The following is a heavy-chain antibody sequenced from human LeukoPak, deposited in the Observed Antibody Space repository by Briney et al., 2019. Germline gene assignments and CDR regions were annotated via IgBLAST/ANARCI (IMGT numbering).Heavy chain of an antibody. Sequence: GGSLRLSCAASGFTFSDYYMSWIRQAPGKGLEWVSYISNSGSTIYYADSVKGRFTISRDNAKNSLYLQMNSLRAEDTALYYCAKDIGGYYYDSSGSFDYWGQGTLVTVSS. V-gene: IGHV3-11*01. CDR2: ISNSGSTI. D-gene: IGHD3-22*01. CDR3: AKDIGGYYYDSSGSFDY. J-gene: IGHJ4*02. CDR1: GFTFSDYY.